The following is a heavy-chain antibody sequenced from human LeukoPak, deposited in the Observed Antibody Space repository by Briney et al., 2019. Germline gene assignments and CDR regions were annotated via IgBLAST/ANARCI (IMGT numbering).Heavy chain of an antibody. CDR1: GGSISSSDFH. CDR3: ARLSLRFLDH. J-gene: IGHJ4*02. Sequence: SETLSLTCTVSGGSISSSDFHWDWIRQPPGKGLEWIGSIYYSGSTFYNPSLQSRVTISVDTSKNQFSVTLTSVTAADTAVYYCARLSLRFLDHWGQGTLVTVSS. CDR2: IYYSGST. D-gene: IGHD4-17*01. V-gene: IGHV4-39*01.